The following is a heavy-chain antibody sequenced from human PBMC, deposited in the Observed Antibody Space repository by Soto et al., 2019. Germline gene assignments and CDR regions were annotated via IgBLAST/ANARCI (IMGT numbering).Heavy chain of an antibody. CDR2: IYYSGST. Sequence: QLQLQESGPGLVKPSETLSLTCTVSGGSISSSSYYWGWIRQPPGKGLEWIGSIYYSGSTYYNPSLKSRVTISVDTSKNQFSPKLSSVTAADTAVYYCARAGDIVVVVAAADAFDIWGQGTMVTVSS. J-gene: IGHJ3*02. CDR3: ARAGDIVVVVAAADAFDI. CDR1: GGSISSSSYY. D-gene: IGHD2-15*01. V-gene: IGHV4-39*01.